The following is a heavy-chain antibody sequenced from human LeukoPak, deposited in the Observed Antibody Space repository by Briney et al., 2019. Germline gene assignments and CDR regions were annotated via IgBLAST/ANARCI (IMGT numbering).Heavy chain of an antibody. V-gene: IGHV3-20*04. Sequence: GSLRLSCAASGFTFDDYGMSWVRQAPGKGLEWVSGINWNGGSTGYADSVKGRFTISRDNAKNSLYLQMNSLRAEDTALYYCARDATDEYVWGSYSLGAFDIWGQGTMVTVSS. CDR2: INWNGGST. D-gene: IGHD3-16*01. J-gene: IGHJ3*02. CDR1: GFTFDDYG. CDR3: ARDATDEYVWGSYSLGAFDI.